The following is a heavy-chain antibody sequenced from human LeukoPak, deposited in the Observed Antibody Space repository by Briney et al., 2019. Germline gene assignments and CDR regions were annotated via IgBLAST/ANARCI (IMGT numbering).Heavy chain of an antibody. J-gene: IGHJ4*02. CDR1: EFTVSSNY. CDR2: IYSGGST. CDR3: AGGARRQKPFDY. D-gene: IGHD3-16*01. Sequence: GGSLRLSCAASEFTVSSNYMNWVRQAPGKGLEWVSVIYSGGSTYYADSVKGRFTISRDNSKNTLYLQMNSLRAEDTAVYYCAGGARRQKPFDYWGQGTLVNVSS. V-gene: IGHV3-66*01.